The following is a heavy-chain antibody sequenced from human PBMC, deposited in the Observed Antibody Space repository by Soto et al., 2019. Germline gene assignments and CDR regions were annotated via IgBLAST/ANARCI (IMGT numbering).Heavy chain of an antibody. CDR2: IYSGGST. CDR3: ARDPVVPAAMGGYYYYGMDV. J-gene: IGHJ6*02. Sequence: GGSLRLSCAASGFTVSSNYMSWVRQAPGKGLEWVSVIYSGGSTYYADSVKGRFTVSRDNSKNTLYLQMNSLRAEDTAVYYCARDPVVPAAMGGYYYYGMDVWGQGTTVTVSS. CDR1: GFTVSSNY. V-gene: IGHV3-53*01. D-gene: IGHD2-2*01.